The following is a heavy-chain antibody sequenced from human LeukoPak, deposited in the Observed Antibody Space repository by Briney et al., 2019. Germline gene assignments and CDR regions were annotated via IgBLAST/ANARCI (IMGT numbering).Heavy chain of an antibody. Sequence: GASVKVSCKASGGTFSSYAISWVRQAPGQGLEWMGRINPNSGGTNYAQKFQGRVTMTRDTSISTAYMELSRLRSDDTAVYYCARDLYYYDSSGDYWGQGTLSPSPQ. CDR1: GGTFSSYA. D-gene: IGHD3-22*01. CDR3: ARDLYYYDSSGDY. CDR2: INPNSGGT. V-gene: IGHV1-2*06. J-gene: IGHJ4*02.